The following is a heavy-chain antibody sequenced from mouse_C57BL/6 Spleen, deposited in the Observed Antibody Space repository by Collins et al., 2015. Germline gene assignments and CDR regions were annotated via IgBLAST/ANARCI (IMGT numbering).Heavy chain of an antibody. CDR1: GFNIKDYY. V-gene: IGHV14-1*01. J-gene: IGHJ3*01. CDR3: TPYYGSSSLAY. CDR2: IDPEDGDT. Sequence: EVQLQQSGAELVRPGASVKLSCTASGFNIKDYYMHWVKQRPEQGLEWIGRIDPEDGDTEYAPKFQGKATMTADTSSNTAYLQLSSLTSEDTAVYYCTPYYGSSSLAYWGQGTLVTVSA. D-gene: IGHD1-1*01.